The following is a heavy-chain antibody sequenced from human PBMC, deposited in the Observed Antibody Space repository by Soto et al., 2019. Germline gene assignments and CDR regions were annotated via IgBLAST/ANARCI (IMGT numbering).Heavy chain of an antibody. CDR2: ISGSGGST. J-gene: IGHJ4*02. Sequence: AALRLSSAASGFTFSSYAMSWVRQAPGKGLEWVSAISGSGGSTYYADSVKGRFTISRDNSKNTLYLQMNSLRAEDTAVYYCANPCGYYNPTLFDCWGQGTLVTVSS. D-gene: IGHD3-9*01. CDR3: ANPCGYYNPTLFDC. CDR1: GFTFSSYA. V-gene: IGHV3-23*01.